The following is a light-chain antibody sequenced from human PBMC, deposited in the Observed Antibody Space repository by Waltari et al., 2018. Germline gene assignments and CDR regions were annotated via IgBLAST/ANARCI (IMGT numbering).Light chain of an antibody. CDR1: SSAVGAFNY. Sequence: QSALTQPASVSAPPGQSITFSFTGTSSAVGAFNYVSWYQQPPGKAPKLMIYEVHNRPSGVSSRFSGSKSGNTASLTISGLQAEDEADYYCSSFTSSTTVVFGGGTKLTVL. CDR3: SSFTSSTTVV. CDR2: EVH. J-gene: IGLJ2*01. V-gene: IGLV2-14*01.